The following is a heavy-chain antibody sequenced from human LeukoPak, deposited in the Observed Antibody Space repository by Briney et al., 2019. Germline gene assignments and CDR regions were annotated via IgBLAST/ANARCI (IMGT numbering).Heavy chain of an antibody. Sequence: PGGSLRLSCAASGFTLNNAWMSWVRQAPGKGLEWLGRIKRETDGGTIDYAAPVKGRFTISRDDSRNTLYLQMDSLKIEDTAVYYCARDQKGGNDYWGQGTLVTVSS. J-gene: IGHJ4*02. CDR3: ARDQKGGNDY. CDR2: IKRETDGGTI. D-gene: IGHD3-16*01. V-gene: IGHV3-15*01. CDR1: GFTLNNAW.